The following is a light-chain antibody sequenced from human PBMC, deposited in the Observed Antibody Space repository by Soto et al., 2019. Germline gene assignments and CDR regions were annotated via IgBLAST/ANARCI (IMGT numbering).Light chain of an antibody. J-gene: IGKJ1*01. CDR1: QSVSTN. CDR3: QQYTNWPPWT. V-gene: IGKV3-15*01. Sequence: EIVLTQSPGTLSLSPVERATLSCMASQSVSTNLAWYQQKPGQAPRLLIYGASTRATGIPARFSGSGSGTEFTLTISSPQSEDFAIYYCQQYTNWPPWTFGQGTKVDIK. CDR2: GAS.